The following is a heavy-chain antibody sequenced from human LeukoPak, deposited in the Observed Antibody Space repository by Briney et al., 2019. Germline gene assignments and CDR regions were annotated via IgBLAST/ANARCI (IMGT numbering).Heavy chain of an antibody. Sequence: GGSLRLSCAVSGITLSNYGMSWVRQAPGKGLEWVAGISGSGGTTNYADSVKGRFTISRDNPKNTLFLHMNSLRTEDTAVYFCAKRGVVIRVILVGFHKEAYYFDSWGQGALVTVSS. D-gene: IGHD3-22*01. CDR2: ISGSGGTT. J-gene: IGHJ4*02. CDR3: AKRGVVIRVILVGFHKEAYYFDS. CDR1: GITLSNYG. V-gene: IGHV3-23*01.